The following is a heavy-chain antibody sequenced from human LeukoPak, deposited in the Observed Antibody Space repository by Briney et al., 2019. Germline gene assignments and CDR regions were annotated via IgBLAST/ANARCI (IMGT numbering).Heavy chain of an antibody. J-gene: IGHJ4*02. V-gene: IGHV1-2*04. CDR3: ARDYGVWFGQSYMVD. D-gene: IGHD3-10*01. Sequence: EASVKVSCKASGYTFTGYYMHWVRQAPGQGLEWMGWINPNSGGTNYAQKFQGWVTMTRDTSISTAYMELSRVRSDDTAVYYCARDYGVWFGQSYMVDWGQGPLVTVSS. CDR1: GYTFTGYY. CDR2: INPNSGGT.